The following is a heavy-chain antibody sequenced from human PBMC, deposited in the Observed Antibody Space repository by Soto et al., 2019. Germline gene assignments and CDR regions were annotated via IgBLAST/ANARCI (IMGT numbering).Heavy chain of an antibody. CDR3: ARDQPGYSYGYGLGY. J-gene: IGHJ4*02. Sequence: EVQLVESGGGLVKPGGSLRLSCAASGFTFSSYSMNWVRQAPGKGLEWVSSISSSSSYIYYADSVKGRFTISRDNAKNPQYLEMHSLRAEDTAVYYCARDQPGYSYGYGLGYWGQGTLVTVSS. D-gene: IGHD5-18*01. V-gene: IGHV3-21*01. CDR2: ISSSSSYI. CDR1: GFTFSSYS.